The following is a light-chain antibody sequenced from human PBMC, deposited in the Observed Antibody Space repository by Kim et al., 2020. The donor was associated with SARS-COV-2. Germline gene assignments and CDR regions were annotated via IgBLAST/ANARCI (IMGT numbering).Light chain of an antibody. CDR3: QHYIWPLYT. V-gene: IGKV3-15*01. J-gene: IGKJ2*01. Sequence: EIVMTQSPATLSVSAGERATLSCRASESVSSSLAWYQQRPGQAPRLLIYGASTRATGIPPRFSGSGSGTEFTLTISDLQSEDFAVYYCQHYIWPLYTFGQGTKLEI. CDR2: GAS. CDR1: ESVSSS.